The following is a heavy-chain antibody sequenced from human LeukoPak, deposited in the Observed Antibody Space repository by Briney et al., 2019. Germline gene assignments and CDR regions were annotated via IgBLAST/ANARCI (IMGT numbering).Heavy chain of an antibody. CDR1: GFTFSSYS. J-gene: IGHJ4*02. Sequence: GGSLRLSCAASGFTFSSYSMNWVRQAPGKGLEWVSSISSSSSYIYCADSVKGRFTISRDNAKNSLYLQMNSLRAEDTAVYYCARLAHSGYDLQYFDYWGQGTLVTVSS. V-gene: IGHV3-21*01. CDR3: ARLAHSGYDLQYFDY. D-gene: IGHD5-12*01. CDR2: ISSSSSYI.